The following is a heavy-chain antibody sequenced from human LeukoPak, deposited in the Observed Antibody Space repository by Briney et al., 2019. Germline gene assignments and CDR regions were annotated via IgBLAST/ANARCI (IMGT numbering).Heavy chain of an antibody. CDR3: AREGGYWDYYYYYMDV. J-gene: IGHJ6*03. CDR1: GGSISSSSYY. Sequence: SETLSLTCTVSGGSISSSSYYWGWIRQPPGKGLEWIGSIYYSGSTYYNPSLKSRVTISVDTSKNQFSLKLSSVTAADTAVYYCAREGGYWDYYYYYMDVWGKGTTVTVSS. V-gene: IGHV4-39*07. CDR2: IYYSGST. D-gene: IGHD3-22*01.